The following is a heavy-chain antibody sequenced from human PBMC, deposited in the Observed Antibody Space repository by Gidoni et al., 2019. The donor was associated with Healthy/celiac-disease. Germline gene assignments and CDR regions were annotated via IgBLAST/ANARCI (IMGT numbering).Heavy chain of an antibody. Sequence: QVTLKGSVPVLVKPTDTLTLTGTVSGFSLGNAKGGVSWIRQPPGKALEWLAHIFSNDEKAYSPSLKSRLTISKDSSKSQVVLTMTNMDPVDTATYSCARIRAVAEGGNWFDPWGQGTLVTVSS. D-gene: IGHD6-19*01. J-gene: IGHJ5*02. CDR3: ARIRAVAEGGNWFDP. CDR2: IFSNDEK. V-gene: IGHV2-26*01. CDR1: GFSLGNAKGG.